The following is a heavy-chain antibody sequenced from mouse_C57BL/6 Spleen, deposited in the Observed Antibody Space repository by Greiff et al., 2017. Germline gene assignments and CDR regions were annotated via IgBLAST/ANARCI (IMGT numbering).Heavy chain of an antibody. J-gene: IGHJ4*01. Sequence: QVQLQQPGAELVKPGASVKLSCKASGYTFTSYWTHWVKQRPGRGLEWIGRIDPNSGGTKYNEKFKSKSTLTVDKPSSTAYMQLSSLTSEDSAVYYCARSYSNYDYYAMDYWGQGTSVTVSS. CDR2: IDPNSGGT. V-gene: IGHV1-72*01. CDR1: GYTFTSYW. CDR3: ARSYSNYDYYAMDY. D-gene: IGHD2-5*01.